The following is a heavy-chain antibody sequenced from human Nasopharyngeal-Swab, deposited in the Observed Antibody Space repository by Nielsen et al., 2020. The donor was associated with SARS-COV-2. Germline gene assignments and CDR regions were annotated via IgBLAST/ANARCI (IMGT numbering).Heavy chain of an antibody. CDR2: IDAGGANT. Sequence: GESLKISCAASGFTFSTYAMTWVRQAPGKGLEWVSTIDAGGANTFYADSVKGRFTISRDNSKNTLYLQMNSLRADDTAVYYCVKHQGSSSDQWGQGTLVTVSS. V-gene: IGHV3-23*01. CDR3: VKHQGSSSDQ. J-gene: IGHJ4*02. CDR1: GFTFSTYA.